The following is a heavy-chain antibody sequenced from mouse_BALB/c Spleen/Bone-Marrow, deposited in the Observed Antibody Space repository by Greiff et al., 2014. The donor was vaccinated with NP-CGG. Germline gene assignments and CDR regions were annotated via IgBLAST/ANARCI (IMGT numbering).Heavy chain of an antibody. Sequence: EVQLQQSGPGLVKPSQSLSLTCTVTGYSITSDYAWNWIRQFPGNKLEWMGYISYSGSTSYNPSLKSRISITRDTSKNQFFLQLNSVTTEDTATYYCARRDWDAFAYWGQGTLDTVSA. CDR3: ARRDWDAFAY. V-gene: IGHV3-2*02. J-gene: IGHJ3*01. CDR1: GYSITSDYA. D-gene: IGHD4-1*01. CDR2: ISYSGST.